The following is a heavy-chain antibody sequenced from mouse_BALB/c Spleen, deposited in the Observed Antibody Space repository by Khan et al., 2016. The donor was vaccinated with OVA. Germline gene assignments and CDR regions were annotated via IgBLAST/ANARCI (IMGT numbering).Heavy chain of an antibody. Sequence: EVKLLESGPGLVKPSQSLSLTCTVTGYSITSDYAWNWIRQFPGNKLEWMGFISYSGNTNYNPSLKSRIFITRDTSENQFFLQLNSVTTEDTATYYCARVYGGDFDYWGQGTTLTVSS. D-gene: IGHD1-1*01. CDR2: ISYSGNT. V-gene: IGHV3-2*02. CDR3: ARVYGGDFDY. J-gene: IGHJ2*01. CDR1: GYSITSDYA.